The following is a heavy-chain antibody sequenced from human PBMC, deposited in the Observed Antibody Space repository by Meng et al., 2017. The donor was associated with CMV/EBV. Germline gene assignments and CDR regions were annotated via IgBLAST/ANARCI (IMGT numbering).Heavy chain of an antibody. V-gene: IGHV4-39*01. J-gene: IGHJ5*02. CDR2: IYYSGST. Sequence: GSLRLSCTVSGGSISSSSYYWGWIRQPPGKGLEWIGSIYYSGSTYYNPSLKSRVTISVDTSKNQFSLKLSSVTAADTAVYYCARHRANYDFWSGYYIWSNWFDPWGQVTLVTVSS. D-gene: IGHD3-3*01. CDR3: ARHRANYDFWSGYYIWSNWFDP. CDR1: GGSISSSSYY.